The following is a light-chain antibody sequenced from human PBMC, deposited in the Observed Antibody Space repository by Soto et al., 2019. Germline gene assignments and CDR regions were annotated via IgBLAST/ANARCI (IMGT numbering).Light chain of an antibody. V-gene: IGLV2-14*01. Sequence: QSALTQHASVSGSPGQSITISCTGTSSDVGGYNYVSWYQQHPGKAPKLMIYEVSNRPSGVSDRFSGSRSGNTASLTISGLQAEDESDYYCISYTSSSTWVFGGGTKLTVL. CDR2: EVS. J-gene: IGLJ3*02. CDR1: SSDVGGYNY. CDR3: ISYTSSSTWV.